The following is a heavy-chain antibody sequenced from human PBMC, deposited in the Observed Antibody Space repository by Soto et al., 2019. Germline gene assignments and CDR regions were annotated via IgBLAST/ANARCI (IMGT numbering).Heavy chain of an antibody. D-gene: IGHD4-17*01. J-gene: IGHJ4*02. CDR2: IWYDGSNK. Sequence: QVQLVESGGGVVQPGRSLRLSCAASGFTFSRYGMHWVRQAPGKGLEWVAVIWYDGSNKYYADSVKGRFTISRDNSKNTLYLQMNSLRAEDTAVYYCARDEYGDYGVGGVDYWGQGTLVTVSS. V-gene: IGHV3-33*01. CDR3: ARDEYGDYGVGGVDY. CDR1: GFTFSRYG.